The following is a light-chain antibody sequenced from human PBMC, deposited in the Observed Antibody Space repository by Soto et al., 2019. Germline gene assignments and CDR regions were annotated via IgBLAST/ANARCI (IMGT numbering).Light chain of an antibody. V-gene: IGLV2-8*01. CDR2: EVS. Sequence: QSALTQPPSASGCPGQSVTISCTGTSSDVGVYNYVSWYQQHPGKAPKLMIYEVSKRPSGVPDRFSGSKSGNTASLTVSGLQAEDEADYYCSTYAGSTNLVFGGGTKLTVL. CDR3: STYAGSTNLV. J-gene: IGLJ3*02. CDR1: SSDVGVYNY.